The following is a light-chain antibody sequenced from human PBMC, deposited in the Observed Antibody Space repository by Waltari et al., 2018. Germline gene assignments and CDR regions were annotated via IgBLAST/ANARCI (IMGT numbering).Light chain of an antibody. CDR1: QSILTW. CDR3: QQYSTHYT. J-gene: IGKJ2*01. V-gene: IGKV1-5*03. Sequence: IQMTQSPSTLSASVGDRVSITCRASQSILTWLAWYQQKPGKAPKLLIYKASNLQSGVPSRFSGSGSGTEFTLTISSLQPDDFATYYCQQYSTHYTFGQGTKVEIK. CDR2: KAS.